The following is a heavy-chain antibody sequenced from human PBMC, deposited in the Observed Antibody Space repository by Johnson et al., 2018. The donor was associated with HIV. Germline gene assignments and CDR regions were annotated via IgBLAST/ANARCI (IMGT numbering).Heavy chain of an antibody. CDR2: INWNGGST. CDR1: GFTFDDYG. Sequence: VQLVESGGAVVQPGGSLRLSCAASGFTFDDYGMSWVRQAPGKGLEWVSGINWNGGSTGYADSVKGRFTISRDNAKNSLYLQMNSLRAEDTALYYCARGPPRDIVLMVYARGAFDIWGQGTMVTVSS. J-gene: IGHJ3*02. CDR3: ARGPPRDIVLMVYARGAFDI. V-gene: IGHV3-20*04. D-gene: IGHD2-8*01.